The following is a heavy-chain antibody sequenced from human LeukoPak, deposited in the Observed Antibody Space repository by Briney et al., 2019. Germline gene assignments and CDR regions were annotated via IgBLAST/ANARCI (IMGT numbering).Heavy chain of an antibody. CDR1: GYTFTGYY. CDR3: ARNFYFDSSGYYHY. CDR2: IDPNSGGT. D-gene: IGHD3-22*01. J-gene: IGHJ4*02. Sequence: ASVKVACKASGYTFTGYYMHWVRQAPGQGLEWMGWIDPNSGGTNYAQKFQGRVTMTRDTSISTAYMELSRLRSDDTAVYYCARNFYFDSSGYYHYWGQGTLVTVSS. V-gene: IGHV1-2*02.